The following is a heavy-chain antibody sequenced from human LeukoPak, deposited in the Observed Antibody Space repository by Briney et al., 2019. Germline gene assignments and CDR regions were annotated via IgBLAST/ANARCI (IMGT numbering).Heavy chain of an antibody. D-gene: IGHD6-13*01. J-gene: IGHJ4*02. Sequence: PGRSLRLSCAASGFTFGSYGMHWVRQAPGKGLEWVAVISYDGSNKYYADSVKGRFTISRDNSKNTLYLQMNSLRAEDTAVYYCAKGVSIAAAGYNDYWGQGTLVTVSS. CDR1: GFTFGSYG. CDR3: AKGVSIAAAGYNDY. CDR2: ISYDGSNK. V-gene: IGHV3-30*18.